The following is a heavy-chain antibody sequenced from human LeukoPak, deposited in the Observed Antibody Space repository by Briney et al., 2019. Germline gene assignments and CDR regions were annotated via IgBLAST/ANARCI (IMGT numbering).Heavy chain of an antibody. CDR3: AKSHYGDYEYFDY. J-gene: IGHJ4*02. Sequence: GGSLRLSCAASGYTFSSYAMSWVRQAPGKGLEWVSAISGSGGSTYYADSAKGRFTISRDNSKNTLYLQMNSLRAEDTAVYYCAKSHYGDYEYFDYWGQGTLVTVSS. CDR1: GYTFSSYA. D-gene: IGHD4-17*01. CDR2: ISGSGGST. V-gene: IGHV3-23*01.